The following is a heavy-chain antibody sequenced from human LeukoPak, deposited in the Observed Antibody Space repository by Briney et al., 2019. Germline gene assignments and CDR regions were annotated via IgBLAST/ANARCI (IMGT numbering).Heavy chain of an antibody. CDR2: IYSSGSA. CDR1: GGSINSNNYY. Sequence: KTSETLSLTSTVSGGSINSNNYYWGWIRQPPGKGLEWIGSIYSSGSAYYNPSLKSRVTISVDTSKNQFSLRLSSVTAADTAMYYCASEMVYASFDCWGQGILVTVSS. J-gene: IGHJ4*02. D-gene: IGHD2-8*01. CDR3: ASEMVYASFDC. V-gene: IGHV4-39*01.